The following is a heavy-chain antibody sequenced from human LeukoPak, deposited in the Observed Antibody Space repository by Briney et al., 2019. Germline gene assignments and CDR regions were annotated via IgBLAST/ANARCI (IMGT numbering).Heavy chain of an antibody. J-gene: IGHJ3*02. V-gene: IGHV1-69*06. CDR1: GGTFSSYA. D-gene: IGHD3-22*01. Sequence: SVKVSCKASGGTFSSYAISWVRQAPGQGLEWMGGIIPIFGTANYAQKFQGRVTITADKSTSTAYMELSSLRSEDTAVYYCASTGPSSGGAFDIWGQGTMVTVSS. CDR2: IIPIFGTA. CDR3: ASTGPSSGGAFDI.